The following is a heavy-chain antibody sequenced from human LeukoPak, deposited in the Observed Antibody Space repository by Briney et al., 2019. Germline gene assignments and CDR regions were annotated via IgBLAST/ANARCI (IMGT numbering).Heavy chain of an antibody. D-gene: IGHD3-16*02. CDR3: ARGVSVITFGGVIVSDYFDY. CDR1: GFTFSSYA. V-gene: IGHV3-64*01. J-gene: IGHJ4*02. Sequence: PGGSLRLSCAASGFTFSSYAMHWVRQAPGKGLEYVSAISSNGGSTYYANSVKGRFTISRDNSKNTLYLQMGSLRAEDMAVYYCARGVSVITFGGVIVSDYFDYWGQGTLVTVSS. CDR2: ISSNGGST.